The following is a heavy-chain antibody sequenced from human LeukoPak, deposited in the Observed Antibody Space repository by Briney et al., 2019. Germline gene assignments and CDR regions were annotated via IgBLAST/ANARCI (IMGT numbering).Heavy chain of an antibody. D-gene: IGHD2-2*01. CDR1: GYTFTSYH. CDR3: VRADAHTYYFDF. CDR2: IKSTGDTT. J-gene: IGHJ4*02. V-gene: IGHV1-46*01. Sequence: ASVQVSCKTSGYTFTSYHMHWVRQAPGQGLEWVAIIKSTGDTTVYAQKFQGRVTVTRDTSTSTVYMDLSSLSSENTPVYYCVRADAHTYYFDFWGPGPLVTVSS.